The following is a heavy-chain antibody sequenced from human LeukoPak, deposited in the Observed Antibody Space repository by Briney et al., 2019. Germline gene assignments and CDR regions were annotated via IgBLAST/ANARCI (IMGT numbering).Heavy chain of an antibody. Sequence: ASVKVSCKASGCTFTSYYMHWVRQAPGQGLEWMGIINPSGGSTSYAQKFQGRVTMTRDMSTSTVYMELCSLRSEDTAVYYCARGQYYDFWSGSNAPIDYWGQGTLVTVSS. J-gene: IGHJ4*02. V-gene: IGHV1-46*01. D-gene: IGHD3-3*01. CDR1: GCTFTSYY. CDR2: INPSGGST. CDR3: ARGQYYDFWSGSNAPIDY.